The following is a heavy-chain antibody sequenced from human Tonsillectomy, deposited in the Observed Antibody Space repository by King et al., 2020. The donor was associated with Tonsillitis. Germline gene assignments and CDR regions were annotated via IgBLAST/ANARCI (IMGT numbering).Heavy chain of an antibody. J-gene: IGHJ6*02. V-gene: IGHV3-48*04. CDR3: ARDSDYYYYAMDV. D-gene: IGHD3-10*01. CDR2: ISSSDITI. Sequence: QLVQSGGDLVQPGGSLRLSCAASGFTFSSYSMNWVRQAPGKGLEWVSYISSSDITIYYADSVKGRFTISRDNAKNSLSLQMNSLRAEDPAVYYCARDSDYYYYAMDVWGQGTTVTVSS. CDR1: GFTFSSYS.